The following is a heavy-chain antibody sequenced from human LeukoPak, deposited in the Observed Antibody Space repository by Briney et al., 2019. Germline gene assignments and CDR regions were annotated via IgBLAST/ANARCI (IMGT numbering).Heavy chain of an antibody. Sequence: SETLSLTCTVSGGSISSASYFWGWIRQPPGKGLKWIGTLYYSGSTYYSASLKSRVTMSGDTSRNQFSLRLSSVNAADTAVYYCAKAGVRYSDSSALYAFDFWGPGTMVTVSS. V-gene: IGHV4-39*01. CDR3: AKAGVRYSDSSALYAFDF. D-gene: IGHD3-22*01. CDR2: LYYSGST. CDR1: GGSISSASYF. J-gene: IGHJ3*01.